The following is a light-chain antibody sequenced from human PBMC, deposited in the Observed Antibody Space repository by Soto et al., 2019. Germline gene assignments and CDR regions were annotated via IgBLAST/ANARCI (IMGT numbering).Light chain of an antibody. CDR1: QSISNW. Sequence: DIQMTQSPSTLSASVGDRVTVTCRASQSISNWLAWYQQKPGKAPKLLIYDASSLESGVPSRFSGSGSGTEVPLSISSLQPDDFATYYCQQYSSYSPFTFGPGTKVDI. CDR2: DAS. V-gene: IGKV1-5*01. CDR3: QQYSSYSPFT. J-gene: IGKJ3*01.